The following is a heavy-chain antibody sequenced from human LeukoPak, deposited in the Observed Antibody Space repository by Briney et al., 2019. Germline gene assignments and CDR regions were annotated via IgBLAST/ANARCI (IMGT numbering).Heavy chain of an antibody. J-gene: IGHJ3*02. Sequence: ASVKVSCKVSGYTLTELSMHWVRQAPGKGLEWMGGFDPEDGETIYAQKFQGRVTMTEDTSTDTAYMELSSLRSEDTAVYYCATDRLRFQENAFYIWGQGTMVTVSS. CDR2: FDPEDGET. V-gene: IGHV1-24*01. D-gene: IGHD4-17*01. CDR1: GYTLTELS. CDR3: ATDRLRFQENAFYI.